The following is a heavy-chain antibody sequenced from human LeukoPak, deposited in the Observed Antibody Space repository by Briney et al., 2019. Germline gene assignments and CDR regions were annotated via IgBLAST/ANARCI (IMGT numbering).Heavy chain of an antibody. CDR1: GFTFSSYG. D-gene: IGHD6-19*01. J-gene: IGHJ6*02. CDR3: AKVISSGSVGYYYGMDV. CDR2: ISYDGSNK. Sequence: GGSLRLSCAASGFTFSSYGMHWVRQAPGKGLEWVAVISYDGSNKYYADSVKGGFTISRDNSKNTLYLQMNSLRAEDTAVYYCAKVISSGSVGYYYGMDVWGQGTTVTVSS. V-gene: IGHV3-30*18.